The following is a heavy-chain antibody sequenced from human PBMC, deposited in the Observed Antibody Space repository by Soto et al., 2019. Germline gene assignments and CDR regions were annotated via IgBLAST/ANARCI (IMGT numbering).Heavy chain of an antibody. D-gene: IGHD3-22*01. CDR2: IYYSGST. Sequence: PSETLSLTCTVSGGSISSSSYYWGWIRQPPGKGLEWIGSIYYSGSTYYNPSLKSRVTISVDTSKNQFSLKLSSVTAADTAVYYCARRRTYYYDSSGYLDYWGQGTLVTVSS. J-gene: IGHJ4*02. V-gene: IGHV4-39*01. CDR3: ARRRTYYYDSSGYLDY. CDR1: GGSISSSSYY.